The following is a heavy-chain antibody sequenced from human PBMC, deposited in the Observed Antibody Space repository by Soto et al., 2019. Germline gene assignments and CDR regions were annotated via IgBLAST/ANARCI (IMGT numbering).Heavy chain of an antibody. Sequence: SETLSLICTVSGGSISSYYWSWIRQPPGKGLEWIGYIYYSGSTNYNPSLKSRVTISVDTSKNQFSLKLSSVTAADTAVYYCARLGDSGDIVVVGDYNWFDPWGQGTLVTVSS. CDR2: IYYSGST. V-gene: IGHV4-59*08. D-gene: IGHD2-15*01. CDR1: GGSISSYY. CDR3: ARLGDSGDIVVVGDYNWFDP. J-gene: IGHJ5*02.